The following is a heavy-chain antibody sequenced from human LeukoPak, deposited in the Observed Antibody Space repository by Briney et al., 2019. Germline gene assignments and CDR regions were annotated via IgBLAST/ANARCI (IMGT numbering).Heavy chain of an antibody. CDR3: AKVPTLATIQYYFDS. V-gene: IGHV5-51*01. CDR2: IYPADSDT. J-gene: IGHJ4*02. D-gene: IGHD5-12*01. Sequence: GESLKISCECSGYSFTSYWIGWVRQMPGKGLEWMGIIYPADSDTRYSPSFQGQVTISADKSISTAYLQWSSLKASDTAMYYCAKVPTLATIQYYFDSWGQGTLVTVSS. CDR1: GYSFTSYW.